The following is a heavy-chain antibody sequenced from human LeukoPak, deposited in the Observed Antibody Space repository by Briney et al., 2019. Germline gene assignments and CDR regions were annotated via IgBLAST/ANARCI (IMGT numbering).Heavy chain of an antibody. D-gene: IGHD3-10*01. Sequence: GGSLRLSCGASGFTFTFYSVNWVRQAPGEGLEWVASISSSSYISYADSVTGRFTISRDNAKNSLYLQMNSLRAEGTAMYYCARDPLYYASGRYWYFDLWGRGTLVTVSS. V-gene: IGHV3-21*01. CDR1: GFTFTFYS. J-gene: IGHJ2*01. CDR2: ISSSSYI. CDR3: ARDPLYYASGRYWYFDL.